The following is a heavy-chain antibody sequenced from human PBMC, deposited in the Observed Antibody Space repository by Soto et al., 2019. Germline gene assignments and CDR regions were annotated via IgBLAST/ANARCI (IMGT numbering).Heavy chain of an antibody. CDR3: ARRVSAYYDF. CDR2: LYSSGST. V-gene: IGHV4-59*02. CDR1: GASVSRYY. D-gene: IGHD2-8*01. J-gene: IGHJ4*02. Sequence: QVQLQESGPGLVKPSETLSLTCTVSGASVSRYYVAWIRQSQGKGLAWIGFLYSSGSTNYHSSLKSRVTISVDTSKTQSSRRLSSVTAADTAVYYCARRVSAYYDFWGQGTRVTVAS.